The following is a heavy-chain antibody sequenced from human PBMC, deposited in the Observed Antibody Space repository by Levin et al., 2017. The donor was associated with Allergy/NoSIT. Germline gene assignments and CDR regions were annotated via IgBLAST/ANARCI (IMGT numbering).Heavy chain of an antibody. CDR3: AKAVAFDY. J-gene: IGHJ4*02. V-gene: IGHV3-30*18. CDR1: GFTFSSYG. D-gene: IGHD6-19*01. CDR2: ISYDGSNK. Sequence: PGESLRISCAASGFTFSSYGMHWVRQAPGKGLEWVAVISYDGSNKYYADSVKGRFTISRDNSKNTLYLQMNSLRAEDTAVYYCAKAVAFDYWGQGTLVTVSS.